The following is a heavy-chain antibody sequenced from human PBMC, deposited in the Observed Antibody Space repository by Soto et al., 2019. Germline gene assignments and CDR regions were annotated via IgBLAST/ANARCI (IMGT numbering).Heavy chain of an antibody. CDR3: ARDILPLSGSYYDYYYYGMDV. D-gene: IGHD1-26*01. V-gene: IGHV3-11*01. Sequence: GGSLRLSCAASGFTFSDYYMSWIRQAPGKGLEWVSYISSSGSTIYYADSVKGRFTISRDNAKNSLYLQMNSLRAEDTAVYYCARDILPLSGSYYDYYYYGMDVWGQGTTVTVSS. CDR1: GFTFSDYY. CDR2: ISSSGSTI. J-gene: IGHJ6*02.